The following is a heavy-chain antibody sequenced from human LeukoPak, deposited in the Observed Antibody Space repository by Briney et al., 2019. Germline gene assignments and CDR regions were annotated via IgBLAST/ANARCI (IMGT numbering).Heavy chain of an antibody. J-gene: IGHJ4*02. CDR2: IRYDGSNK. CDR3: AKDRGSSWYTSFDY. Sequence: GGSLRLSCAASGFSFSSYGMHWVRQAPGKGLEWVAFIRYDGSNKYYADSVKGRFTISRDNSKNTLYLQMNSLRAEDTAVYYCAKDRGSSWYTSFDYWGQGTPVTVSS. V-gene: IGHV3-30*02. D-gene: IGHD6-13*01. CDR1: GFSFSSYG.